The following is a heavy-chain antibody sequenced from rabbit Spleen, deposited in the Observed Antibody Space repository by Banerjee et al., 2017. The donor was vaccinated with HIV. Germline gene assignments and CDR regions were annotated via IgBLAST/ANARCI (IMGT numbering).Heavy chain of an antibody. D-gene: IGHD1-1*01. CDR3: ERSSGDSVDFYL. V-gene: IGHV1S45*01. Sequence: LEESGGGLVQPEGSLALTCKASGFSWSNAYRCWVRQAPGKGLEWIGCIKTRSGNIYYASWAKGRFTIFKTSSTTVTLQMTSLTAADTATYFCERSSGDSVDFYLWGPGTLVTVS. J-gene: IGHJ4*01. CDR1: GFSWSNAYR. CDR2: IKTRSGNI.